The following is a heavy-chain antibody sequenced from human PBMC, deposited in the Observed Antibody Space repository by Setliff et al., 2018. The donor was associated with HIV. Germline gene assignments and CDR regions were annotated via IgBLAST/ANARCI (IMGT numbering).Heavy chain of an antibody. D-gene: IGHD2-15*01. CDR1: GFTFSSYS. CDR2: ISSSSSTI. J-gene: IGHJ1*01. CDR3: ARGWEYCSGGSCYSGYFQH. Sequence: PGGSLRLSCAASGFTFSSYSMNWVRQAPGKGLEWVSYISSSSSTIYYADSVKGRFTISRDNAKNSLYLQMNSLRAEDTAVYYCARGWEYCSGGSCYSGYFQHWGQGTLVTVSS. V-gene: IGHV3-48*01.